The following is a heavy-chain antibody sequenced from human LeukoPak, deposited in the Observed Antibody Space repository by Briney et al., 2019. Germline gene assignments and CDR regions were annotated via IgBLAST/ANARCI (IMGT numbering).Heavy chain of an antibody. CDR2: ISWNSGSI. J-gene: IGHJ4*03. D-gene: IGHD5-18*01. CDR3: AKGLGGGYWYYFDY. Sequence: PGGSLRLSCAASGFTFDDYAMHWVRQAPGKGLEWVSGISWNSGSIGYADSVKGRFTISRDNAKNSLYLQMNSLRAEDTALYYCAKGLGGGYWYYFDYWGQGTTVTVSS. CDR1: GFTFDDYA. V-gene: IGHV3-9*01.